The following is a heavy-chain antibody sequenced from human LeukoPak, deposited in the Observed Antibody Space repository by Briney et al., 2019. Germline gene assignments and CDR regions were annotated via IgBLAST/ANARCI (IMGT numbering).Heavy chain of an antibody. CDR1: GGTFSSYA. D-gene: IGHD6-6*01. CDR2: IIPIFGTA. CDR3: ARVQMLVVYSSSHAHFDY. J-gene: IGHJ4*02. Sequence: GASVKVSCKASGGTFSSYAISWVRQAPGQGLEWMGGIIPIFGTANYAQKFQGRVTITADKSTSTAYMELSSLRSEDTAVYYCARVQMLVVYSSSHAHFDYWGQGTLVTVSS. V-gene: IGHV1-69*06.